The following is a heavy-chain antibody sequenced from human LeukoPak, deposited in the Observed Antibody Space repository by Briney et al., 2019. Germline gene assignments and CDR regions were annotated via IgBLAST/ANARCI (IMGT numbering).Heavy chain of an antibody. Sequence: SQTLSLTCSVGGDYINNGGHYWSWIRQPPGKALEYIGYISHRGSTYYNPSLKSRPTISVDGSRNQFSLKLRSVTAADTAVYYCARSEDSGSYFSFDYWGQGTLVTVSS. CDR2: ISHRGST. J-gene: IGHJ4*02. CDR1: GDYINNGGHY. V-gene: IGHV4-30-2*01. CDR3: ARSEDSGSYFSFDY. D-gene: IGHD1-26*01.